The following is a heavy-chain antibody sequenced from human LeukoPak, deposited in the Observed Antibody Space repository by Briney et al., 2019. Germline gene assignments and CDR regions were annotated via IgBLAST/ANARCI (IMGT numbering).Heavy chain of an antibody. CDR3: ASFSGACYNALFDY. D-gene: IGHD5-24*01. J-gene: IGHJ4*02. V-gene: IGHV4-59*12. CDR2: ISDSGST. CDR1: GGSISSSS. Sequence: KPSETLSLTCSVTGGSISSSSWSWIRQPPGRGLEWIGYISDSGSTNYNPSFKSRVTMSLETSKNQFSLKLSSVTAADTAVYYCASFSGACYNALFDYWGQGTLATVSS.